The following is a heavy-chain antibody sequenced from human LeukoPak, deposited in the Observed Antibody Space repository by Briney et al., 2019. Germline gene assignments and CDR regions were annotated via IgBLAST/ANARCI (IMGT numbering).Heavy chain of an antibody. V-gene: IGHV4-61*02. CDR2: IYTSGST. CDR1: GGSISSGSYY. J-gene: IGHJ6*03. Sequence: PSETLSLTCTVSGGSISSGSYYWSWIRQPAGKGLEWIGRIYTSGSTNYNPSLKSRVTISVDTSKNQFSLKLSSVTAADTAVYYCARDGDSTYNWSYYYYVDVWGKGTTVTVSS. D-gene: IGHD1-20*01. CDR3: ARDGDSTYNWSYYYYVDV.